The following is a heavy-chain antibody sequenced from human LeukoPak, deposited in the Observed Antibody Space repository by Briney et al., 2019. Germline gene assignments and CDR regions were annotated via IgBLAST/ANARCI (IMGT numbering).Heavy chain of an antibody. J-gene: IGHJ5*02. CDR3: ARDPRAERRYSYGSWFDP. V-gene: IGHV4-59*10. CDR2: IYTSGST. D-gene: IGHD5-18*01. Sequence: ASETLSLTCAVYGGSFSGYYWSWLRQPPGKGLVWFGRIYTSGSTNYNPSLKSRATTSVDTSQHQFHLKLSSVTAADTAVYYCARDPRAERRYSYGSWFDPWGQGTLVTVSS. CDR1: GGSFSGYY.